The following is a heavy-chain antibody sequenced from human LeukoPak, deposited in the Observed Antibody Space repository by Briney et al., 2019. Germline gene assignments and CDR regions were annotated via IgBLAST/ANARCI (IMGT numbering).Heavy chain of an antibody. CDR2: INHSGST. CDR3: ARGRGYSYGRDAFDI. J-gene: IGHJ3*02. D-gene: IGHD5-18*01. V-gene: IGHV4-39*07. CDR1: GGSISSSSYN. Sequence: SDTLSLTCTVSGGSISSSSYNWGWIRQPPGKGLGWIGGINHSGSTNYNPSLKSRVTISVDTSKNQFSLKLSSVTAADTAVYYCARGRGYSYGRDAFDIWGQGTMVTVSS.